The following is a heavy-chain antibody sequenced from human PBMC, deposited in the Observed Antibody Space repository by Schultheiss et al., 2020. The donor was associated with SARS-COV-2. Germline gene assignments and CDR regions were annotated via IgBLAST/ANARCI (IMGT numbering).Heavy chain of an antibody. CDR1: GFTFSSYA. Sequence: GESLKISCAASGFTFSSYAMSWVRQAPGKGLEWVSYISSSGSTIYYADSVKGRFTISRDNAKNSLYLQMNSLRAEDTAVYYCASSPVAYGGWGQGTLVTVSS. D-gene: IGHD4-23*01. CDR2: ISSSGSTI. J-gene: IGHJ4*02. CDR3: ASSPVAYGG. V-gene: IGHV3-48*04.